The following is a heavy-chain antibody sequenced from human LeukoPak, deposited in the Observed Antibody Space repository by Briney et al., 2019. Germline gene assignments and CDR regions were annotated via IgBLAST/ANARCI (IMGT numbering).Heavy chain of an antibody. CDR1: GFTFSTYW. Sequence: GGSLRLSCAASGFTFSTYWMQWVRQAPGKGLVWISRINTDGSSTSYADAVKGRFTISRDNAKNKLYLQINRLRAEDTAVYYCARADYGDCRWGQGTLVTVSS. V-gene: IGHV3-74*01. J-gene: IGHJ4*02. CDR3: ARADYGDCR. CDR2: INTDGSST. D-gene: IGHD4-17*01.